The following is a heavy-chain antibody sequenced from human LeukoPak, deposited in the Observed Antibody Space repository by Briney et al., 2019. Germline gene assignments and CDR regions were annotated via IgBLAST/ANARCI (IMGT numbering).Heavy chain of an antibody. Sequence: GGSLRLSCAASGFTFTNYAMTWVRQAPGKGLEWVSSISSTGGTTYYADSVKGRFTISRDNSKNTLYLQMNSLRAEDTAIYYCAKNGDRGAYCTGGTCYPYFYYYMDVWGKGTTVTI. CDR3: AKNGDRGAYCTGGTCYPYFYYYMDV. CDR2: ISSTGGTT. J-gene: IGHJ6*03. V-gene: IGHV3-23*01. D-gene: IGHD2-15*01. CDR1: GFTFTNYA.